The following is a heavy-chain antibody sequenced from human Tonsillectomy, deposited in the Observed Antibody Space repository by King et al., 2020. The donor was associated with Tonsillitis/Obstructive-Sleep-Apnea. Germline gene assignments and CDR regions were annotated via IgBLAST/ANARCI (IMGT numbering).Heavy chain of an antibody. CDR2: IIPILGIA. J-gene: IGHJ6*03. Sequence: QLVQSGAEVKKPGSSVKVSCKASGGTFSSYAISWVRQAPGQGLEWMGRIIPILGIANYAQKFQGRVTITADKSTSTAYMELSSLRSEDTAVYYCASSGSGSSTSNYYYYMDVWGKGTTVTVSS. V-gene: IGHV1-69*04. CDR3: ASSGSGSSTSNYYYYMDV. CDR1: GGTFSSYA. D-gene: IGHD1-26*01.